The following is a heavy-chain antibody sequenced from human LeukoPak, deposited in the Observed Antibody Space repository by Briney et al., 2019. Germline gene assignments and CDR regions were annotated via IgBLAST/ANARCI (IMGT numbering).Heavy chain of an antibody. CDR2: INPNSGGT. V-gene: IGHV1-2*02. CDR3: ARKSRRSIVPAASNWFDP. D-gene: IGHD2-2*01. Sequence: ASVKVSCKASGYTFTGYYMHWVRQAPGQGLEWMGWINPNSGGTNYAQKFQGRVTMTRDTSISTAYMELSRLRSDDTAVYYCARKSRRSIVPAASNWFDPWGQGTLVTASS. J-gene: IGHJ5*02. CDR1: GYTFTGYY.